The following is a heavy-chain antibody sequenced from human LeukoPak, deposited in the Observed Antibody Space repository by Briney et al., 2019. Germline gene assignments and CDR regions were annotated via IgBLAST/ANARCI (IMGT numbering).Heavy chain of an antibody. V-gene: IGHV4-4*02. CDR3: ASSDGLPPRSDSSYDVFDY. CDR2: IYHSGRT. CDR1: GGPIISGNW. Sequence: SETLSLTCAVSGGPIISGNWWSWVRQPPGKELEWVGEIYHSGRTNYNPSLKSRVTISLDKSKNQFSLNLNSVTAADTALYYCASSDGLPPRSDSSYDVFDYWGQGTLVTVSS. D-gene: IGHD3-3*01. J-gene: IGHJ4*02.